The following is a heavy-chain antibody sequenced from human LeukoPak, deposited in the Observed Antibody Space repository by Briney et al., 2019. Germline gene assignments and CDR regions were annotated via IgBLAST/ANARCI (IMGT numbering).Heavy chain of an antibody. CDR3: AKDRHIVVVTALDY. Sequence: PGGSLRLSCAASGFSFRNYEMNWVRQAPGKGLEWISYISSSGSTINYADSVKGRFTISRDNAKNSLFLQMNSLRAEDTAVYYCAKDRHIVVVTALDYWGQGTLVTVSS. V-gene: IGHV3-48*03. J-gene: IGHJ4*02. D-gene: IGHD2-21*02. CDR1: GFSFRNYE. CDR2: ISSSGSTI.